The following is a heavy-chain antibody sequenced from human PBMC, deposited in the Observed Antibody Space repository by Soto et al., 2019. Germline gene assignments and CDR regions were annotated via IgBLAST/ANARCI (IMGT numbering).Heavy chain of an antibody. CDR1: GGSISNNNR. CDR2: IYPSGST. D-gene: IGHD2-2*01. CDR3: ARGVVTTGYNWFDP. V-gene: IGHV4-4*02. J-gene: IGHJ5*02. Sequence: QVRLQESGAGLVKPSGTLSLTCGVSGGSISNNNRWNWVRQSPGKGLEWIGEIYPSGSTNYNQSLESRVNISLDKSKNQVSLKLHFVAAADTAIYFCARGVVTTGYNWFDPWGQGTLVTVSS.